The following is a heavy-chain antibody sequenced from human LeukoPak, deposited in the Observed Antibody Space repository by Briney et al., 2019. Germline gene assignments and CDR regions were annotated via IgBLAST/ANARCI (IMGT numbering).Heavy chain of an antibody. CDR3: ARGSAVVAGQASWFDP. CDR1: GYTLTRYY. V-gene: IGHV1-46*01. D-gene: IGHD6-25*01. CDR2: INPSGGNT. Sequence: GASVKVSCKASGYTLTRYYLHWVRQAPGQGLEWMGIINPSGGNTNNAQKLQGRVTMTRDMSTSKVYMELRSLRSEDTAVYYCARGSAVVAGQASWFDPWGQGTLVTVSS. J-gene: IGHJ5*02.